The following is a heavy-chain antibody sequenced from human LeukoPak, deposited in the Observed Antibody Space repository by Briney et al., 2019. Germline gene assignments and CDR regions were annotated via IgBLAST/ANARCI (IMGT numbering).Heavy chain of an antibody. CDR2: IRSDGST. J-gene: IGHJ3*02. Sequence: GGSLRLSCAASGFIVSGKYMSWVRQAPGKGLEWVSVIRSDGSTSYTDSVKGRFTISRDNSKNTLYLQMNSLRAEDTAVYYCAREGSFDSSGYNDALDIWGQGTMVTVSA. CDR3: AREGSFDSSGYNDALDI. V-gene: IGHV3-53*01. CDR1: GFIVSGKY. D-gene: IGHD3-22*01.